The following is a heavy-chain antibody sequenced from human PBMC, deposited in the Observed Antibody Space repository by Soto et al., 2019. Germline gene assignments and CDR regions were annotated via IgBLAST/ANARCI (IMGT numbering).Heavy chain of an antibody. CDR1: GYTLSSYV. Sequence: ASVKVSCKASGYTLSSYVITWVRQAPGQRLEWMGWISADNGNTNYAQKLQGRVLMTKDTSTSTAYMEVRSLRSDDTAVYYCARVGPTRRTTISYGMDVWGQGTTVTVSS. J-gene: IGHJ6*02. V-gene: IGHV1-18*01. CDR2: ISADNGNT. CDR3: ARVGPTRRTTISYGMDV. D-gene: IGHD1-7*01.